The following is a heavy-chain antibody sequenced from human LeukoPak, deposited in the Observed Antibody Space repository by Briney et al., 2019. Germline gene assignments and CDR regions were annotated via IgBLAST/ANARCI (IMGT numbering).Heavy chain of an antibody. J-gene: IGHJ4*02. CDR2: IPYDGSNK. Sequence: QPGGSLRLSCAASGFTFINSGMHWVRRAPGKGLEWVTFIPYDGSNKYYADSVKGRFTISRDNSKNTLYLQMNSLRAEDTAVYYCAKAYCGSTICYGGGKIDYWGQGTLVTVSS. CDR1: GFTFINSG. D-gene: IGHD2-2*01. CDR3: AKAYCGSTICYGGGKIDY. V-gene: IGHV3-30*02.